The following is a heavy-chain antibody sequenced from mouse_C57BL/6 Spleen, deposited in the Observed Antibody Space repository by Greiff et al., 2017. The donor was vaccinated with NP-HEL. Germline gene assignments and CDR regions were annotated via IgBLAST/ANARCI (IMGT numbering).Heavy chain of an antibody. V-gene: IGHV1-72*01. Sequence: VQLQQPGAELVKPGASVKLSCKASGYTFTSYWMHWVKQRPGRGLEWIGNIDPNSGGTKYNEKFKSKATLTVDKPSSTAYMQLSGLTSEDSAVCDGAKNYYGNYGFAYWGQGTLVTVSA. D-gene: IGHD2-1*01. CDR3: AKNYYGNYGFAY. J-gene: IGHJ3*01. CDR1: GYTFTSYW. CDR2: IDPNSGGT.